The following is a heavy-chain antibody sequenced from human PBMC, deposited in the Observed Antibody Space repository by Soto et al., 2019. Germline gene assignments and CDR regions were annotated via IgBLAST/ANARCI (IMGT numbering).Heavy chain of an antibody. D-gene: IGHD3-22*01. V-gene: IGHV3-15*07. CDR2: IKSKTDGGTT. CDR3: KFVTLYYYDSSGQSVPFDY. Sequence: GGSLRLSCAASGFTSSNAWMNWVRQAPWKGLEWVGRIKSKTDGGTTDYAAPVKGRFTISRDDSKNTLYLQMNSLKTEDTAVYYCKFVTLYYYDSSGQSVPFDYWGQGTLVTVSS. CDR1: GFTSSNAW. J-gene: IGHJ4*02.